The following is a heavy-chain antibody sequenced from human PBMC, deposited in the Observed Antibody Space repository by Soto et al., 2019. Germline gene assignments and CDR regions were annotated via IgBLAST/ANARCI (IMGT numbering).Heavy chain of an antibody. D-gene: IGHD2-15*01. CDR1: GYTFTSYD. Sequence: GASVKVSCKASGYTFTSYDIHWVGQATGQRHELMGCMNPNSGHPGYAQKFQGRVTMTRNTSISTAYMELSTLRSEDTAVCYCARLPIPLFFLGLGDCYCCMVFCGQ. J-gene: IGHJ1*01. CDR3: ARLPIPLFFLGLGDCYCCMVF. V-gene: IGHV1-8*01. CDR2: MNPNSGHP.